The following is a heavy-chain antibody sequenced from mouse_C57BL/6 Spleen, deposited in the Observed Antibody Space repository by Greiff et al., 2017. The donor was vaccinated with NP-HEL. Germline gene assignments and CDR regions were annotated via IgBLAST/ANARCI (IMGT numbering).Heavy chain of an antibody. CDR3: ARWLLYAMDY. J-gene: IGHJ4*01. CDR1: GYTFTDYN. CDR2: INPNNGGT. V-gene: IGHV1-22*01. Sequence: VHVKQSGPELVKPGASVKMSCKASGYTFTDYNMHWVKQSHGKSLEWIGYINPNNGGTSYNQKFKGKATLTVNKSSSTAYMELRSLTSEDSAVYYCARWLLYAMDYWGQGTSVTVSS. D-gene: IGHD2-3*01.